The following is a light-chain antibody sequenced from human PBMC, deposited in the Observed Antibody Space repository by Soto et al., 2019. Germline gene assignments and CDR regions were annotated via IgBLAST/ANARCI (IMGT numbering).Light chain of an antibody. CDR3: QSYDSSLCGYV. V-gene: IGLV1-40*01. CDR2: INI. Sequence: QSVLTQPPSVSGAPGQRVTISCTGSSSNIGAGYDVHWYQQLPGTAPKLLIFININRPSGIPDRFSGSKSGTSASLAITGLRAEDEADYYCQSYDSSLCGYVFGTGTKGTVL. J-gene: IGLJ1*01. CDR1: SSNIGAGYD.